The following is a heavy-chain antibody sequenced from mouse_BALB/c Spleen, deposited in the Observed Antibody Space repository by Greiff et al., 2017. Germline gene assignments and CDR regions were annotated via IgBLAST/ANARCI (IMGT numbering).Heavy chain of an antibody. V-gene: IGHV1-4*02. D-gene: IGHD2-4*01. Sequence: QVQVKESAAELARPGASVKLSCTASGYTFTSYTMPWVQQRPGQGLEWIGYINPSSGYTEYNQKFKAKTTLTADKSSSTAYMQLSSLTSEDSAVYYCASAYDYWDYGGQGTTLTVSS. CDR3: ASAYDYWDY. CDR2: INPSSGYT. CDR1: GYTFTSYT. J-gene: IGHJ2*01.